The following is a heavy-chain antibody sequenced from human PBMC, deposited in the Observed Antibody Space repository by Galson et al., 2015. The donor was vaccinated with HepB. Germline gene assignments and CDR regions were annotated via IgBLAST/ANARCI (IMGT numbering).Heavy chain of an antibody. D-gene: IGHD3-22*01. CDR1: GFTFSSYS. J-gene: IGHJ3*02. Sequence: SLRLSCAASGFTFSSYSMNWVRQAPGKGLEWVSSISSSSSYIYYADSVKGRFTISRDNAKNSLYLQMNSLRAEDTAVYYCARGGGGYRNDAFDIWGQGTMVTVSS. CDR2: ISSSSSYI. CDR3: ARGGGGYRNDAFDI. V-gene: IGHV3-21*01.